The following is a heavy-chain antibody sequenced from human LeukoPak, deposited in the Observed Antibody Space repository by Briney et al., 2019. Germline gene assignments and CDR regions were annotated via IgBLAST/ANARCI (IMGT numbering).Heavy chain of an antibody. D-gene: IGHD6-19*01. CDR1: GGSISSSSYY. CDR3: ARDSDIAVAATSAFGFDP. J-gene: IGHJ5*02. Sequence: PSETLSLTCTVSGGSISSSSYYWGWIRQPPGKGLEWIGSIYYSGSTYYNPSLKSRVTISVDTSKNQFSLKLSSVTAADTALYYCARDSDIAVAATSAFGFDPWGQGTLVTVSS. V-gene: IGHV4-39*07. CDR2: IYYSGST.